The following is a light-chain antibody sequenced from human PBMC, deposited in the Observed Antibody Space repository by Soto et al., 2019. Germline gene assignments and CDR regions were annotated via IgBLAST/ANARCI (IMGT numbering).Light chain of an antibody. CDR2: EVR. V-gene: IGLV2-14*01. CDR3: SSYGSTSARYV. Sequence: QSALAQPASVSGSPGQSITISCTGTSSDVGAYNYVSWYHQHPAKAPKLMIYEVRGRPSGVSNRFSGSKSGNTASLTISGLQAEDEGDYFCSSYGSTSARYVFGTGTKVTVL. CDR1: SSDVGAYNY. J-gene: IGLJ1*01.